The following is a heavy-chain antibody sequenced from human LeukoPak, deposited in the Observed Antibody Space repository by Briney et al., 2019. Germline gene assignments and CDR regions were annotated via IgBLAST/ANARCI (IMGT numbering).Heavy chain of an antibody. CDR3: ARSTTVTPKGPWWYFDL. Sequence: PSETLSLTCTVSGGSISTYYWTWIRQPPGKGLEWIGSIHYSGSTNYNPSLKSRVTISVDTSKNQFSLKLSSVTAADTAVYYCARSTTVTPKGPWWYFDLWGRGTLVTVSS. V-gene: IGHV4-59*12. D-gene: IGHD4-17*01. CDR1: GGSISTYY. J-gene: IGHJ2*01. CDR2: IHYSGST.